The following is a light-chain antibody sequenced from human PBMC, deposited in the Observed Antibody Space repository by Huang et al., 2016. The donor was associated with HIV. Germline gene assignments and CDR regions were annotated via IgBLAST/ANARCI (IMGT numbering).Light chain of an antibody. CDR1: QSVLYSSNNKNY. CDR3: QQYYSTPWT. Sequence: DIVMTQSPDSLAVSLGERATINCKSSQSVLYSSNNKNYLAWYQQKPGPPPKLRIYWTSTRESGVPDRFSCSGSGTDFTLTISSLQAEDVAVYYCQQYYSTPWTFGQGTKVEIK. J-gene: IGKJ1*01. CDR2: WTS. V-gene: IGKV4-1*01.